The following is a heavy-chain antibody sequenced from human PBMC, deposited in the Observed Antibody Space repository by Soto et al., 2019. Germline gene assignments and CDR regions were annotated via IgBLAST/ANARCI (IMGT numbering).Heavy chain of an antibody. Sequence: QVQLVQSGAEVKKPGSSVKVSCKASGGTFSSYAISWVRQAPGQGLEWMGGIIPIFGTANYAQKYQGRVTITANKSTSTAYMELSSVRFEDTAVYYCARAGYCSGGSCSRDYYGMDVWGQGTTVTVSS. CDR3: ARAGYCSGGSCSRDYYGMDV. CDR1: GGTFSSYA. V-gene: IGHV1-69*06. CDR2: IIPIFGTA. D-gene: IGHD2-15*01. J-gene: IGHJ6*02.